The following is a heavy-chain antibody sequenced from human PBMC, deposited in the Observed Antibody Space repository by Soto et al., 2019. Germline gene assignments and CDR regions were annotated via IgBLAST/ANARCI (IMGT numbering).Heavy chain of an antibody. V-gene: IGHV5-51*01. D-gene: IGHD2-15*01. Sequence: PGESLKISCKGSGYSFTNYWIGWVRQMPGKVLDLMGIIYPGDSYTRXXPSFQGQXXISAYKSISTXYLQWXSLKASDTAMHYCAFGGTNPFDYWRQGTLVTVSS. CDR1: GYSFTNYW. CDR3: AFGGTNPFDY. CDR2: IYPGDSYT. J-gene: IGHJ4*02.